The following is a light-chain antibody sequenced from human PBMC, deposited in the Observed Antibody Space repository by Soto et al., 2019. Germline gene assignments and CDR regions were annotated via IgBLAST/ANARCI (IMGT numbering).Light chain of an antibody. CDR1: QTISTW. Sequence: DIQMTQSPSNLSASVGDRVTIACRASQTISTWLAWHQQKPGKAPKLLIYEVSRLESGVPSRFSGSGSGTEFTLTISSLQPDDFATYYCQQYNSYSPTFGGGTKVDI. CDR2: EVS. CDR3: QQYNSYSPT. V-gene: IGKV1-5*01. J-gene: IGKJ4*01.